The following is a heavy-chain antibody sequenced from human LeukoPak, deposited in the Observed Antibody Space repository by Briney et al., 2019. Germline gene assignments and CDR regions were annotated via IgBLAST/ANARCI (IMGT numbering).Heavy chain of an antibody. V-gene: IGHV3-30*02. CDR1: GFTFSSHG. D-gene: IGHD2-2*01. Sequence: PGGSLRLSCAASGFTFSSHGMHWVRQAPGKGLEWVAFIRYDGSNKYYADSVKGRFTISRDNSKNTLYLQMNSLRAEDTAVYYCAKGPVPAAIDYWGQGTLVTVSS. CDR3: AKGPVPAAIDY. J-gene: IGHJ4*02. CDR2: IRYDGSNK.